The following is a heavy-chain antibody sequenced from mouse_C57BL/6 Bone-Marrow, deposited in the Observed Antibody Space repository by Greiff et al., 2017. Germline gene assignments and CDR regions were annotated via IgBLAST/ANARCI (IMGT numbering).Heavy chain of an antibody. Sequence: QVTLKESGPGILQPSQTLSLTCSFSGFSLSTFGMGVGWIRQPSGKGLEWLAHIWWDDDKYYNPALKSRLTISKDTSKNQVFLKIANVDTADTATYYCARGAYGSRRAWFAYWGQGTLVTVSA. V-gene: IGHV8-8*01. D-gene: IGHD1-1*01. CDR2: IWWDDDK. J-gene: IGHJ3*01. CDR3: ARGAYGSRRAWFAY. CDR1: GFSLSTFGMG.